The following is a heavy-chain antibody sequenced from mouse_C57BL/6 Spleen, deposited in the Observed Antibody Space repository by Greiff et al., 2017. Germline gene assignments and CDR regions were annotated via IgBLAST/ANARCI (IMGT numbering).Heavy chain of an antibody. CDR1: GFTFSDAW. Sequence: EVKLMESGGGLVQPGGSMKLSCAASGFTFSDAWMDWVRQSPEKGLEWVAEIRNKANNHATYYAESVKGRFTISRDDSKSSVYLQMNSLRAEDTGIYYCSTVGLTYYAMDYWGQGTSVTVSS. D-gene: IGHD1-1*01. CDR3: STVGLTYYAMDY. CDR2: IRNKANNHAT. V-gene: IGHV6-6*01. J-gene: IGHJ4*01.